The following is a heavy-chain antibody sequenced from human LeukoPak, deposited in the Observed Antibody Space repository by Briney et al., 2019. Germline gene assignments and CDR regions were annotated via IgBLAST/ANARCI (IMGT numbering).Heavy chain of an antibody. D-gene: IGHD3-22*01. CDR2: INPSGGST. J-gene: IGHJ4*02. CDR3: ASSSSGYYYVLDY. V-gene: IGHV1-46*01. CDR1: GYTFTGYY. Sequence: ASVKVSCKASGYTFTGYYMHWVRQAPGQGLEWMGIINPSGGSTSYAQKFQGRVTMTRDTSTSTVYMELSSLRSEDTAVYYCASSSSGYYYVLDYWGQGTLVTVSS.